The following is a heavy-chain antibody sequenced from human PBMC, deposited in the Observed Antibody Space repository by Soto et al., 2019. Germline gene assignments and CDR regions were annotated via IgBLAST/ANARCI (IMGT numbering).Heavy chain of an antibody. CDR2: IYYSGST. D-gene: IGHD6-19*01. CDR3: AGSGWWHFDY. J-gene: IGHJ4*02. Sequence: SETLSRTCTVSGGSISSSSYYWGWIRQPPGKGLEWIGSIYYSGSTYYNPSLKSRVTISVDTSKNQFSLKLSSVTAADTAVYYCAGSGWWHFDYWGQGTPVLVSS. CDR1: GGSISSSSYY. V-gene: IGHV4-39*01.